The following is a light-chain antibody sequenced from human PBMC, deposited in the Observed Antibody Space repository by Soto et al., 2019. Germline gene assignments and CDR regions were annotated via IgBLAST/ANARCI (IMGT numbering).Light chain of an antibody. Sequence: EIVLTQSPGTLSLSPGERATLSCRASESVSDNYLAWYQQRSGQAPRLVIYGASSRASAVPDRFSGSGSGADFTLTIRRLEQEDFEVYYCQKYGYSPLTVRGVTKVDIK. V-gene: IGKV3-20*01. J-gene: IGKJ4*01. CDR1: ESVSDNY. CDR2: GAS. CDR3: QKYGYSPLT.